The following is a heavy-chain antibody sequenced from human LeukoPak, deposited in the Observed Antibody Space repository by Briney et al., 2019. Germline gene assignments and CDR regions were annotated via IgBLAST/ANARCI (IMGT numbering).Heavy chain of an antibody. J-gene: IGHJ6*02. V-gene: IGHV1-69*04. CDR1: GGTFSSYA. CDR3: ARQSNLYYYGMDV. CDR2: IIPILGIA. Sequence: GASVKVSCKASGGTFSSYAISWVRQAPGQGLEWMGRIIPILGIANYAQKFQGRVTITADKSTSTAYMELSSLRSEDTAVYYCARQSNLYYYGMDVWGQGTTVTVSS. D-gene: IGHD2/OR15-2a*01.